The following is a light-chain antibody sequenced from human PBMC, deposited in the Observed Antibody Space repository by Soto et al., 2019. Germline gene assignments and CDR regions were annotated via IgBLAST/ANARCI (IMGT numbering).Light chain of an antibody. CDR1: SSDVGGYNY. Sequence: QSVLTQPASVSGSPGQSITISCTGTSSDVGGYNYVSWYQQHPGKAPKLMIYDVSNRPSGVSNRFSGSKSGNTASLTISGLQAGDEADYYCSSYTSSSTLGVFGTGTKVTVL. J-gene: IGLJ1*01. V-gene: IGLV2-14*01. CDR3: SSYTSSSTLGV. CDR2: DVS.